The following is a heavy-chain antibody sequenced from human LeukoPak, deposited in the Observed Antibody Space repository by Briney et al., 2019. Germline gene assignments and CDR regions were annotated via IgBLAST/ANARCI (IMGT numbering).Heavy chain of an antibody. D-gene: IGHD6-19*01. V-gene: IGHV3-30-3*01. CDR3: ARGPVVVGGLYSSGWFPFDY. CDR1: GFTFSSYA. CDR2: ISYDGSNK. J-gene: IGHJ4*02. Sequence: GGSLRLSCAASGFTFSSYAMHWVRQAPGKGLEWVAVISYDGSNKYYADSVKGRFTISRDNSKNTLYPQMNSLRAEDTAVYYCARGPVVVGGLYSSGWFPFDYWGQGTLVTVSS.